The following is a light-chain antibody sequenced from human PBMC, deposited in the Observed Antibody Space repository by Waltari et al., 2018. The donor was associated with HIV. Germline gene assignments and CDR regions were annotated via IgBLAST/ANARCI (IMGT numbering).Light chain of an antibody. CDR3: SSYTSSSTWV. Sequence: QSALTQPASVSGSPGQSISISCTGTSSDVGFYNYVSWYQQHPGKAPKFMIYGVSKRPSGVCNRFSGSKSGNTASLTISGLQAEDEADYYCSSYTSSSTWVFGGGTKLTVL. CDR2: GVS. V-gene: IGLV2-14*01. J-gene: IGLJ3*02. CDR1: SSDVGFYNY.